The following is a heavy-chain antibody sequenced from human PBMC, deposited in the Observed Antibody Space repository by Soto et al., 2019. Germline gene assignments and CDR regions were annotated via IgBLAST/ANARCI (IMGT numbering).Heavy chain of an antibody. V-gene: IGHV2-5*02. J-gene: IGHJ6*02. CDR1: AFSLSTGGVG. CDR3: IQSRCGADCPQSYASSYYSGMDV. Sequence: QITLKESGPTLVKPTQTLTLTCTFSAFSLSTGGVGVGWIRQPPGKALEWLALIYWDDDKRYSPSLRSRRTTTKDTSKNQVVLTITNMDPVDTATYYCIQSRCGADCPQSYASSYYSGMDVWGQGTTVTVYS. CDR2: IYWDDDK. D-gene: IGHD2-21*02.